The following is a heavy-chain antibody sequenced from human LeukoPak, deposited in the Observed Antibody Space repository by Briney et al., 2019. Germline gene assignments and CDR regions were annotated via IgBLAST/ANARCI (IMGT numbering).Heavy chain of an antibody. CDR2: ILYDGSKR. CDR1: GFTFSSYD. CDR3: AKGSLLGGGV. D-gene: IGHD2-15*01. Sequence: GSLRLSCAASGFTFSSYDMHWVRQAPGKGLEWVAVILYDGSKRDYADSVKGRFIISRDNSKNTLYLQINSLRAEDTAVYYCAKGSLLGGGVWGKGTTVTISS. J-gene: IGHJ6*04. V-gene: IGHV3-30*18.